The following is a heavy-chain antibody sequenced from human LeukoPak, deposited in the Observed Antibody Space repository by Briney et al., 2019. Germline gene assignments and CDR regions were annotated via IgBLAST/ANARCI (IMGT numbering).Heavy chain of an antibody. CDR2: IHSSGST. V-gene: IGHV4-4*07. J-gene: IGHJ4*02. Sequence: PSETLSLTCTVSSGSISGHFWSWNRQSAGKGLEWIGRIHSSGSTTYSPSLNSRVTMSVDASQNQFSLKLHSVTAADTAVYYCVRGGDCYNYFDSWGQRALVTVSS. CDR1: SGSISGHF. D-gene: IGHD5-24*01. CDR3: VRGGDCYNYFDS.